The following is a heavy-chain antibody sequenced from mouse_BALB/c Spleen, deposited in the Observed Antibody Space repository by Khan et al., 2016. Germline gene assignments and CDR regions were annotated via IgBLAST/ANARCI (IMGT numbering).Heavy chain of an antibody. CDR1: GYSITSDYA. CDR3: TRGDFDYDYFDY. V-gene: IGHV3-2*02. J-gene: IGHJ2*01. CDR2: INYSGGT. Sequence: EVQLQESGPGLVKHSQSLSLTCTVTGYSITSDYAWNWIRQFPVNKLEWMGYINYSGGTSYNPALQSRISITRYTSKNQFFLQLNSVTTEDKATYYCTRGDFDYDYFDYWGQGTTLTVSS. D-gene: IGHD2-4*01.